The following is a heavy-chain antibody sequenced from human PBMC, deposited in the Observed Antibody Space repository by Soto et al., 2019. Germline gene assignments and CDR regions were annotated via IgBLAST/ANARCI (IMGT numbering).Heavy chain of an antibody. D-gene: IGHD2-8*01. CDR1: GGSISSGYDY. V-gene: IGHV4-30-4*01. CDR3: ASSMLYGMDA. Sequence: SASLSLTWSFSGGSISSGYDYWILIGQPPGKGLEWIGNIYYSGNTYYNPSLKSRLIISIDTSKNQFSLKVGSVTAADTAGYYCASSMLYGMDACGKGTKGTVS. J-gene: IGHJ6*04. CDR2: IYYSGNT.